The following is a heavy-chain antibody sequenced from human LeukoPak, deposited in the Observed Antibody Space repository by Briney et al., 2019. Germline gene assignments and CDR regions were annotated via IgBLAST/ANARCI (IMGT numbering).Heavy chain of an antibody. CDR3: AKTLPRGVIMVTFGGVIGKYYFDY. D-gene: IGHD3-16*02. Sequence: GGSLKLSCAASGFTFSSYAMSWVRRAPGKGLEWVSAISGSGGSTYYADSVKGRFTISRDNSKNTLYLQMNSLRAEDTAVYYCAKTLPRGVIMVTFGGVIGKYYFDYWGQGTLVTVSS. CDR2: ISGSGGST. V-gene: IGHV3-23*01. CDR1: GFTFSSYA. J-gene: IGHJ4*02.